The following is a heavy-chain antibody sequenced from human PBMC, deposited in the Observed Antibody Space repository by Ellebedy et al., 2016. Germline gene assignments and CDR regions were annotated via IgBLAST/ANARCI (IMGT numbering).Heavy chain of an antibody. J-gene: IGHJ6*02. V-gene: IGHV4-61*05. D-gene: IGHD6-19*01. CDR2: IYYSGST. CDR1: GGSISSSSYY. Sequence: SETLSLTCTVSGGSISSSSYYWSWVRQPPGKGLEWIGYIYYSGSTNYNPSLKNRVTISVDTSKNQFSLKLSSVTAADTAVYYCARAGNGMDVWGQGTTVTVSS. CDR3: ARAGNGMDV.